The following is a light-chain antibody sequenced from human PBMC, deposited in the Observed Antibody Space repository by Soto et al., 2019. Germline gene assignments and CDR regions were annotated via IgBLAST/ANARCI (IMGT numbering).Light chain of an antibody. V-gene: IGLV2-23*01. J-gene: IGLJ1*01. CDR1: SSDVGTYNL. CDR3: CSYESSNSYAGRSFYV. CDR2: EGS. Sequence: QSVLAQPASVSGSPGQSITISCTGSSSDVGTYNLVSWYQQHPDKAPTLMIYEGSKRASGFSRRFSGSKSGNTAALTISGLQAEDEADYYCCSYESSNSYAGRSFYVFGTGHKATAL.